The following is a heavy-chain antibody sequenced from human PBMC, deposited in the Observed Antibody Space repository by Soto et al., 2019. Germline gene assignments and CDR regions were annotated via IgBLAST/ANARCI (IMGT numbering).Heavy chain of an antibody. D-gene: IGHD4-17*01. Sequence: SETLSLTCAVYGGSFSGYYWSWIRQPPGKGLEWIGEINHSGSTNYNPSLKSRVTISVDTSKNQFSLKLSSVTAADTAVYYCARGPTATFDYWGQGTLVTVSS. V-gene: IGHV4-34*01. J-gene: IGHJ4*02. CDR3: ARGPTATFDY. CDR2: INHSGST. CDR1: GGSFSGYY.